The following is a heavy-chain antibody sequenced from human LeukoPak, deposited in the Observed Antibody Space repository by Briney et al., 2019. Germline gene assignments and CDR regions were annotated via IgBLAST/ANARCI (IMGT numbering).Heavy chain of an antibody. Sequence: PSETLSLTCTVSGGSISSNYWSWIRQPAGKGREWIGRIYTSGSTNNNPSLKSRVTMSVDTSKNQFSLKLSSVTAADTAVYYCARSIAARLWYYMDVWGKGTTVTVSS. D-gene: IGHD6-6*01. V-gene: IGHV4-4*07. CDR2: IYTSGST. J-gene: IGHJ6*03. CDR1: GGSISSNY. CDR3: ARSIAARLWYYMDV.